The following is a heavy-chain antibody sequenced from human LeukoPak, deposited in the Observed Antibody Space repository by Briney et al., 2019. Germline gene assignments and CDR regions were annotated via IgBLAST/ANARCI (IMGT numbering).Heavy chain of an antibody. D-gene: IGHD6-19*01. CDR1: GFTFSSYG. CDR2: ISYDGSNK. V-gene: IGHV3-30*18. J-gene: IGHJ4*02. CDR3: AKDPARIAVAVGYFDY. Sequence: GRSLRLSCAASGFTFSSYGMHWVRQAPGKGLEWVAVISYDGSNKYYADSVKGRFTISRDNSKNTLYLQMNSLRAEDTAVYYCAKDPARIAVAVGYFDYWGQGTLVTVSS.